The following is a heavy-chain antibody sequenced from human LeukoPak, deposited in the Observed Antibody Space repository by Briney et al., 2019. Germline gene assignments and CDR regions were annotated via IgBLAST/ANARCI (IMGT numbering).Heavy chain of an antibody. CDR3: AKSVAGKGDLLGAEPDY. CDR1: GFTFSNYA. D-gene: IGHD6-19*01. CDR2: ISSGGSGR. J-gene: IGHJ4*02. V-gene: IGHV3-23*01. Sequence: PGGSLRLSCAASGFTFSNYAMIWVRQAPGKGLEWISGISSGGSGRFYADSVKGRFTVSRDNSRKTLFLEMNSLRSEDTAVYYCAKSVAGKGDLLGAEPDYWGQGTLVSVSS.